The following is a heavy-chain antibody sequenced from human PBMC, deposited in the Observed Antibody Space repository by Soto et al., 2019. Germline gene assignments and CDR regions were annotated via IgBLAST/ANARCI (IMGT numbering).Heavy chain of an antibody. CDR1: GFNFNNYA. Sequence: GGSLRLSCAVSGFNFNNYAMSWVRQAPGRGLEWISGISNTGTGTYYADSVEGRFTVSRDNSQSTLYLQMNSLRAEDTAVYFCARSAYDSSGYYPDDAFDIWGQGTMVTVSS. D-gene: IGHD3-22*01. CDR3: ARSAYDSSGYYPDDAFDI. J-gene: IGHJ3*02. V-gene: IGHV3-23*01. CDR2: ISNTGTGT.